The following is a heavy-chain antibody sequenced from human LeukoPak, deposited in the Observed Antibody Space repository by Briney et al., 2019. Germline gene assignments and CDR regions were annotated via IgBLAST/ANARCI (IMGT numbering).Heavy chain of an antibody. CDR3: AKSRGGTTIYAFDS. D-gene: IGHD1-7*01. V-gene: IGHV4-59*08. CDR2: IYYSGST. CDR1: GGSISSYY. Sequence: PSETLSLTCTVSGGSISSYYWSWIRQPPGKGLEWIGYIYYSGSTNYNPSLKSRVTVSVDTSKNQFSLRLSSVTAADTAVYYCAKSRGGTTIYAFDSWGQGTLVTVSS. J-gene: IGHJ4*02.